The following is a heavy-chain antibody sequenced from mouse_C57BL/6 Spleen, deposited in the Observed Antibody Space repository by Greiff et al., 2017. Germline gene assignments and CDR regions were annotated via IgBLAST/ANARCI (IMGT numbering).Heavy chain of an antibody. J-gene: IGHJ2*01. CDR1: GYTFTSYW. CDR2: IDPSDSET. CDR3: ARSDDCGSSYFDY. Sequence: QVQLQQPGAELVRPGSSVKLSCKASGYTFTSYWMHWVKQRPIQGLEWIGNIDPSDSETHYNQKFKDKATLTVDKSSSTAYMQLSSLTSEDSAVYYCARSDDCGSSYFDYWGQGTTLTVSS. D-gene: IGHD1-1*01. V-gene: IGHV1-52*01.